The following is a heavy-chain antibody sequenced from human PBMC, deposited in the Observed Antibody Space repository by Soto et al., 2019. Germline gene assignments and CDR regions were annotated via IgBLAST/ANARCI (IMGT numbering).Heavy chain of an antibody. CDR2: IVVGSGNT. D-gene: IGHD3-22*01. J-gene: IGHJ6*02. CDR1: GGTFSSYA. CDR3: AAGERYYDSSGYYYYYYGMDV. Sequence: AASVKVSCKASGGTFSSYAAQWVRQARGQRLEWIGWIVVGSGNTNYAQKFQERVTITRDMSTSTAYMELSSLRSEDTAVYYCAAGERYYDSSGYYYYYYGMDVWGQGTTVTVSS. V-gene: IGHV1-58*01.